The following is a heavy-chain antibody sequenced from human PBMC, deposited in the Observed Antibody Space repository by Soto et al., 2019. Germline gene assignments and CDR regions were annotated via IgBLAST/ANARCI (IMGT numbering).Heavy chain of an antibody. D-gene: IGHD3-22*01. Sequence: GASLKISCKGSGYSFTSYWIGWVRQMPGKGLEGMGIIYPGDSDTRYSPSFQGQVTISADKSISTAYLQWSSLKASDTAMYYCARLAYYYDSSGYYADYWGQGTLVTVSS. J-gene: IGHJ4*02. CDR1: GYSFTSYW. CDR2: IYPGDSDT. V-gene: IGHV5-51*01. CDR3: ARLAYYYDSSGYYADY.